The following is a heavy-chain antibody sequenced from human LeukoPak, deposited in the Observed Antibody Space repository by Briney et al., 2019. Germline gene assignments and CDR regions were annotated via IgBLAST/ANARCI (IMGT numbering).Heavy chain of an antibody. CDR1: GYTFTSYD. D-gene: IGHD3-3*01. Sequence: ASVKVSCKASGYTFTSYDINWVRQATGQGLEWMGWMNPNSGNTGYAQKFQGRVTITRNTSISTAYMELSSLRSEDTAVYYCARGRSFGVVIGYYYYIDVWGKGTTVTVSS. V-gene: IGHV1-8*01. J-gene: IGHJ6*03. CDR2: MNPNSGNT. CDR3: ARGRSFGVVIGYYYYIDV.